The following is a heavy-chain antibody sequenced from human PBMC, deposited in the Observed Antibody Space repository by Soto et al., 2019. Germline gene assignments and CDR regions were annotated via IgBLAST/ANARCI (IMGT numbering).Heavy chain of an antibody. CDR2: IYYSGST. V-gene: IGHV4-31*03. J-gene: IGHJ5*02. CDR1: GGSISSGGYY. Sequence: KTSETLSLTCTVSGGSISSGGYYWTWIRQHPGKGLEWIGYIYYSGSTYYNPSLKSRVTISLDTSKNQFSLNLSSVTAADTAVYYCARDPLAAAAVSWGQGTLVTVSS. CDR3: ARDPLAAAAVS. D-gene: IGHD6-13*01.